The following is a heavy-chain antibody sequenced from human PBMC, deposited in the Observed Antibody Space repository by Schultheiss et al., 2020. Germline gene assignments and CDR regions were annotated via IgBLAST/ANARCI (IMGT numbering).Heavy chain of an antibody. D-gene: IGHD6-19*01. CDR2: IYYSGST. J-gene: IGHJ5*02. Sequence: SQTLSLTCTVSGGSISSGDYYWSWIRQPPGKGLEWIGYIYYSGSTYYNPSLKSRVTISVDTSKNQFSLKLSSVTAADTAVYYCAKGSGVAGTPRWFDPWGQGTLVTVSS. CDR1: GGSISSGDYY. V-gene: IGHV4-30-4*01. CDR3: AKGSGVAGTPRWFDP.